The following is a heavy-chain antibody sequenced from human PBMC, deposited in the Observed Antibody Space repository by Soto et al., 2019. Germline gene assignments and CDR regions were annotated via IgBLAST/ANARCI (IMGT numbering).Heavy chain of an antibody. CDR3: ARSVAVPGAHIDY. D-gene: IGHD6-19*01. CDR1: GGSISGSY. CDR2: VYYTGST. Sequence: SETLSLTCSVSGGSISGSYWSCIRHSPGKGLEWLGYVYYTGSTNYSPSLRSRVSISVDTSKNEFSLRLSSVTAADTAVYFCARSVAVPGAHIDYWGQGTQVTVSS. V-gene: IGHV4-59*01. J-gene: IGHJ4*02.